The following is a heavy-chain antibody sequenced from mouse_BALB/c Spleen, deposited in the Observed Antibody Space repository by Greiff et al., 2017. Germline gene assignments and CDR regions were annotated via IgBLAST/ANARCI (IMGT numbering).Heavy chain of an antibody. CDR3: SRHISAYRGFAY. CDR2: ISRGGDNT. Sequence: EVQGVESGGGLVKPGGSLKLSCAASGFSFSSYDLSWVRQTPEKRLEWVAYISRGGDNTYYPDTVKGRFTISRDNVKNTLYLQLSSLKSEDTAMYYCSRHISAYRGFAYWGQGTLVTVSA. V-gene: IGHV5-12-1*01. J-gene: IGHJ3*01. CDR1: GFSFSSYD. D-gene: IGHD6-2*01.